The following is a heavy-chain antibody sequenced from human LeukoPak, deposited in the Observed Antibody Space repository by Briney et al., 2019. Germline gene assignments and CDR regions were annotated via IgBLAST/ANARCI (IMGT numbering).Heavy chain of an antibody. CDR1: GFTFHEKYA. J-gene: IGHJ6*02. Sequence: PGGSLRLPCGASGFTFHEKYAMHWVRQAPGKGLEWVSGFSLDSDNVGYADSVRGRFTVSRDRAKNSLYLQMNYLRPEDTALYFCTKDMDPGGINVWGQGTTVIVSS. V-gene: IGHV3-9*01. D-gene: IGHD2-2*03. CDR3: TKDMDPGGINV. CDR2: FSLDSDNV.